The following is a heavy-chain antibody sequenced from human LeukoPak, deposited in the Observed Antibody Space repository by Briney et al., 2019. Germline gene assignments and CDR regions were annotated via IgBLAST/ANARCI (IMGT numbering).Heavy chain of an antibody. D-gene: IGHD1-26*01. J-gene: IGHJ3*02. V-gene: IGHV4-34*01. CDR1: GGSFSGYY. Sequence: PSETLSLTCAVYGGSFSGYYWSWIRQPPGRGLEWIGEINHSGSTNYNPSLKSRVTISVDTSKNQFSLKLSSVTAADTAVYYCARDKWEPRYAFDIWGQGTMVTVSS. CDR2: INHSGST. CDR3: ARDKWEPRYAFDI.